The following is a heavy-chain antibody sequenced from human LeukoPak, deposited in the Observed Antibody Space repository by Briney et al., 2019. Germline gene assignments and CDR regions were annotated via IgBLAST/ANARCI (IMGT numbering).Heavy chain of an antibody. V-gene: IGHV3-20*04. CDR2: INWNGGST. D-gene: IGHD3-22*01. CDR1: ASTFADNG. J-gene: IGHJ4*02. Sequence: GGSLRLSCAAHASTFADNGMSWVRQAPGKGLGWVSGINWNGGSTGYADSVKGRFTISRDKAKSSLYLQMNSLRAEDTALYYCARSPADHDSSGYWGQGTLVTVSS. CDR3: ARSPADHDSSGY.